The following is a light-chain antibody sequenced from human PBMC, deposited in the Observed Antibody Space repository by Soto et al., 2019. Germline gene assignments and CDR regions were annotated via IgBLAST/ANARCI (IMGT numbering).Light chain of an antibody. Sequence: QSALTQPASVSGSPGQSITISCTGTSSDVGSDNLVSWYQQHPGKAPKLMIYEGSKRPSGVSNRFSGSKSGNTASLTISGVQAEDEAEYYCCSYAGSSVAFGGGTKRTVL. V-gene: IGLV2-23*01. J-gene: IGLJ2*01. CDR2: EGS. CDR1: SSDVGSDNL. CDR3: CSYAGSSVA.